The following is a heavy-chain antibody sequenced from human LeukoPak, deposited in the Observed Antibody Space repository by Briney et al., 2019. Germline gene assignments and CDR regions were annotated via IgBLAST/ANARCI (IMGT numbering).Heavy chain of an antibody. CDR2: ISAYNGNT. D-gene: IGHD3-9*01. J-gene: IGHJ4*02. CDR3: ARYGQIRYYDILTGYLAPYYFDY. CDR1: GYTFTSYG. V-gene: IGHV1-18*01. Sequence: GASVKVPCKASGYTFTSYGISWVRQAPGQGLEWMGWISAYNGNTNYAQKLQGRVTMTTDTSTSTAYMELRSLRSDDTAVYYCARYGQIRYYDILTGYLAPYYFDYWGQGTLVTVSS.